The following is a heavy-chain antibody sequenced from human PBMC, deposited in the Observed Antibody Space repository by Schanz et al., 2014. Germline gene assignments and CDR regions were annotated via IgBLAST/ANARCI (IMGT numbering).Heavy chain of an antibody. D-gene: IGHD1-1*01. CDR1: GFTFSNAW. CDR3: AKDMGTGTASYYYGMDV. CDR2: MSWKSTNI. Sequence: EVQLVESGGGLVKPGGSLRLSCAASGFTFSNAWMNWVRQAPGKGLEWVSGMSWKSTNIGYADSVKGRFTMSRDNAKNSLYLQMNSLRAEDTALYYCAKDMGTGTASYYYGMDVWGQGTTVIVSS. J-gene: IGHJ6*02. V-gene: IGHV3-9*01.